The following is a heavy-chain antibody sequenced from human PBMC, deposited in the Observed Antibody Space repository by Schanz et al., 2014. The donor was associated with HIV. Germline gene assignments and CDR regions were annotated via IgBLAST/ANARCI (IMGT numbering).Heavy chain of an antibody. CDR2: MSHDGFSK. Sequence: QVQLVESGGGVVQPGRSLRLSCTASGLTFCSSIMHWVRQAPGKGPEWVAGMSHDGFSKYFADSVKGRFAISREDSKNTVHLQMDSLRPEDTAVYYCAREGESSGRAGLFDLWGQGAMVTVSS. J-gene: IGHJ3*01. CDR1: GLTFCSSI. V-gene: IGHV3-30*09. CDR3: AREGESSGRAGLFDL. D-gene: IGHD6-19*01.